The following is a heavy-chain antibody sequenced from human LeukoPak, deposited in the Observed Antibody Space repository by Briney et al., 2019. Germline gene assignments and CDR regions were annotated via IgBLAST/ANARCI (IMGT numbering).Heavy chain of an antibody. Sequence: GGSLRLSCAASGFTFSSYSMNWVRQAPGKGLEWVSSISSSSSYIYYADSVKGRFTISRDNAKNSLYLQMNSLGAEDTAVYYCARGEDTAMATDDAFDIWGQGTMVTVSS. CDR2: ISSSSSYI. J-gene: IGHJ3*02. CDR3: ARGEDTAMATDDAFDI. V-gene: IGHV3-21*01. D-gene: IGHD5-18*01. CDR1: GFTFSSYS.